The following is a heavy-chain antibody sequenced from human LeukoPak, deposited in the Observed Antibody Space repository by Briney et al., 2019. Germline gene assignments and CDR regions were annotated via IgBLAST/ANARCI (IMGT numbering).Heavy chain of an antibody. CDR3: ARRGKYCSSTSCYRHHYYYYYGMDV. D-gene: IGHD2-2*01. J-gene: IGHJ6*02. V-gene: IGHV5-51*01. Sequence: GESLKISCKGSGYSFTSYWIGWVRQMPGKGLEWIGIIYPGDSDTRYSPSFQGQVTISANKSISTAYLQWSSLKASDTAMYYCARRGKYCSSTSCYRHHYYYYYGMDVLGQGTTVTVSS. CDR2: IYPGDSDT. CDR1: GYSFTSYW.